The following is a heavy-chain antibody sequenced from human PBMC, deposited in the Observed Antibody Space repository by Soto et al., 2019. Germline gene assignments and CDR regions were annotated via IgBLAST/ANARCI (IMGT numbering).Heavy chain of an antibody. Sequence: PGWSLRLSCAASGFTFSSYAMSWVRQAPGKGLEWVSAISGSGGSTYYADSVKGRGTISRDNSKNTLYLQMNSLRAEDTAVYYWANDSVWWELLPRSYDHWGQGTLVTVSA. J-gene: IGHJ4*02. CDR3: ANDSVWWELLPRSYDH. CDR2: ISGSGGST. V-gene: IGHV3-23*01. CDR1: GFTFSSYA. D-gene: IGHD1-26*01.